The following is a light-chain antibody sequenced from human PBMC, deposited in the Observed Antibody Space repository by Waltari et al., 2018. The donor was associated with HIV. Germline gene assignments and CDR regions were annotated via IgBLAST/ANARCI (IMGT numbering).Light chain of an antibody. CDR3: ATWDDTLSGHVV. J-gene: IGLJ2*01. V-gene: IGLV1-47*01. CDR2: RNN. CDR1: SSTIGSNY. Sequence: QSVLTQPPSASGTPGQRITISCSGSSSTIGSNYVYWYQPLPGTAPKLLIDRNNRRPSGVPDRLSGPKSGTSASLAISGLRSEDEADYYCATWDDTLSGHVVFGGGTKLNVL.